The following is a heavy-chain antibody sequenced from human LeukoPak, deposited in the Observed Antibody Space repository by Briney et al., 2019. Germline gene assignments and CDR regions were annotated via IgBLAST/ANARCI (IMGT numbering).Heavy chain of an antibody. J-gene: IGHJ4*02. CDR2: ISYDGSNK. D-gene: IGHD3-22*01. V-gene: IGHV3-30*18. CDR3: ANNYYDSSGYIY. CDR1: GFTFSSYG. Sequence: GRSLRLSCAASGFTFSSYGMHWVRQAPGKGLEWVAVISYDGSNKYYADSVKGRFTISRDNSKNTLYLQMNSLRAEDTAVYYCANNYYDSSGYIYWGQGTLVTVSS.